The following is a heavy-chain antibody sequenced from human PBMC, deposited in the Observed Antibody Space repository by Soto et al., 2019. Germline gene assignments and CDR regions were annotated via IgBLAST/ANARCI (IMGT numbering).Heavy chain of an antibody. CDR1: GGTFSSYA. Sequence: SVKVSCKASGGTFSSYAISWVRQAPGQGLEWMGGIIPIFGTANYAQKFQGRVTITADESTSTAYMELSSLRSEDTAVYYCARRGYSYGTFDYWGQGTLVTVSS. CDR2: IIPIFGTA. V-gene: IGHV1-69*13. CDR3: ARRGYSYGTFDY. D-gene: IGHD5-18*01. J-gene: IGHJ4*02.